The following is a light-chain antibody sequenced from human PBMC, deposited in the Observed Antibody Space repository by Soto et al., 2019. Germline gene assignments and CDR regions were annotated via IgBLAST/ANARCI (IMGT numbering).Light chain of an antibody. Sequence: EVVLTQSPATLSLSPGERATLSCRASQSVSNYLAWYQQKPGQAPRLLIYDASNRATGIPVRFSGSGSGTDLTLTISSLEPEDFAVYYCQQRTNWIFNFGPGTIVDIK. CDR3: QQRTNWIFN. CDR2: DAS. CDR1: QSVSNY. J-gene: IGKJ3*01. V-gene: IGKV3-11*01.